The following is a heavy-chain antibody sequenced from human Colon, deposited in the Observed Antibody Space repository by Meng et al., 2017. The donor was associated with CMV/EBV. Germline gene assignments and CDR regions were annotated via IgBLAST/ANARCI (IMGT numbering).Heavy chain of an antibody. V-gene: IGHV3-23*01. D-gene: IGHD2-15*01. CDR2: IRDTGART. J-gene: IGHJ3*02. CDR1: GFSFGSYA. Sequence: GESLKISCVASGFSFGSYAMTWVRQAPGKGLEWVSLIRDTGARTYYADSVKGRFTISRDNSKNALFLEMNSLRAEDTAVYYCAILAVAAAGNAFDIWGQGTMVTVSS. CDR3: AILAVAAAGNAFDI.